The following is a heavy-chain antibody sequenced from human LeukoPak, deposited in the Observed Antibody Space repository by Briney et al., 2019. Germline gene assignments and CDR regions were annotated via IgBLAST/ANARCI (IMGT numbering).Heavy chain of an antibody. D-gene: IGHD6-6*01. CDR1: GFTFSSYS. V-gene: IGHV3-48*01. CDR2: ISSTGSTI. Sequence: GGSLRLSCAASGFTFSSYSMNWVRQAPGKGLEWVSYISSTGSTIYYADSVRGRFTISRDNAKNSLYLQMNSLRAGDTAVYYCARGSYSSSNYFDYWGQGTLVTVSS. J-gene: IGHJ4*02. CDR3: ARGSYSSSNYFDY.